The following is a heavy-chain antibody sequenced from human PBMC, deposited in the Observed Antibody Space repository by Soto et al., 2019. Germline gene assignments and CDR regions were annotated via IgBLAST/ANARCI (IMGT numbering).Heavy chain of an antibody. CDR1: GYTLTELS. V-gene: IGHV1-24*01. Sequence: VASVKVSCKVSGYTLTELSMHWVRQAPGKGLEWMGGFDPEDGETIYAQKFQGRVTMNEDTSTDTAYMELSSLRSEDTAVYYCATIDMSIGGYVYWGQGTLVTVSS. J-gene: IGHJ4*02. D-gene: IGHD5-12*01. CDR2: FDPEDGET. CDR3: ATIDMSIGGYVY.